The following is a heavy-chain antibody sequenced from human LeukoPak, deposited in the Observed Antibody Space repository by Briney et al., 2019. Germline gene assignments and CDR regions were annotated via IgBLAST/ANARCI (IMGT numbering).Heavy chain of an antibody. CDR2: IYYSGST. Sequence: SETLSLTCTVSGGSISSYYWSWIRQPPGKGLEWIGYIYYSGSTNYNPSLKSRVTISVDTSKNQFSLKLSSVTAADTAVYFCARDGSLYSTYSWFDPWGQGTLVTVSS. CDR3: ARDGSLYSTYSWFDP. CDR1: GGSISSYY. D-gene: IGHD2-2*01. V-gene: IGHV4-59*01. J-gene: IGHJ5*02.